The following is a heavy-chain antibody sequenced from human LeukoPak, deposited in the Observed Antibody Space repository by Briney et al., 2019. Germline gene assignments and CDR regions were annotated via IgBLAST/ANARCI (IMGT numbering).Heavy chain of an antibody. V-gene: IGHV4-39*07. CDR1: GGSISSSSFY. CDR2: IYYSGST. D-gene: IGHD3-22*01. J-gene: IGHJ4*02. CDR3: ARDDRMYYYDSSGYYSYFDY. Sequence: PSETLSLTCTVSGGSISSSSFYWGWIRQPPGKGLEWIGSIYYSGSTYYNPSLKSRVTISVDTSKNQFSLKLSSVTAADTAVYYCARDDRMYYYDSSGYYSYFDYWGQGTLVTVSS.